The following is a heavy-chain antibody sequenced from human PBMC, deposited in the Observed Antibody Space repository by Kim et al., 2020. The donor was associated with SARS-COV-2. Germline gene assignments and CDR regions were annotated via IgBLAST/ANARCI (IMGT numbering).Heavy chain of an antibody. D-gene: IGHD1-26*01. Sequence: GGSLRLSCAASGFTFSNAWMSWVRQAPGKGLEWVGRIKSKTDGGTTDYAAPVKGRFTISRDDSKNTLYLQMNSLKTEDTAVYYCTTEIDSGNYYSYYYYGMDVWGQGTTVTVSS. J-gene: IGHJ6*02. CDR2: IKSKTDGGTT. CDR3: TTEIDSGNYYSYYYYGMDV. CDR1: GFTFSNAW. V-gene: IGHV3-15*01.